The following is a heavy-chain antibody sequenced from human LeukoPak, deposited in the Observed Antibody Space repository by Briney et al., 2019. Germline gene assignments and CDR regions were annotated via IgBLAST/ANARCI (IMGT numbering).Heavy chain of an antibody. J-gene: IGHJ2*01. CDR2: IYYSGST. Sequence: SETLSLTCTVSGGSISSDYWSWIRQPPGKGLEWIGYIYYSGSTNYNPSLKSRVTISVDTSKNQFSLKLSSVTAADTAVYYCARWVRSWYFDLWGRGTLVTVSS. CDR3: ARWVRSWYFDL. CDR1: GGSISSDY. V-gene: IGHV4-59*01. D-gene: IGHD3-16*01.